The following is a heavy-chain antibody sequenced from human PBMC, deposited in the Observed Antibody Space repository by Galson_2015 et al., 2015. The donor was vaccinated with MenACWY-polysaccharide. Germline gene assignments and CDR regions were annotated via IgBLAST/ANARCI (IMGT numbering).Heavy chain of an antibody. V-gene: IGHV1-8*01. D-gene: IGHD6-19*01. J-gene: IGHJ4*02. CDR2: MNPNSGST. CDR3: ARGIAPGWIAVAKFLNDF. CDR1: GYTFNSYD. Sequence: SVKVSCKASGYTFNSYDINWVRQAPGQGLEWMGWMNPNSGSTGYPQKFQGRVTMTRNTSISTVYMEMSSLRSEDTAVYYCARGIAPGWIAVAKFLNDFWGQGTLVTVSS.